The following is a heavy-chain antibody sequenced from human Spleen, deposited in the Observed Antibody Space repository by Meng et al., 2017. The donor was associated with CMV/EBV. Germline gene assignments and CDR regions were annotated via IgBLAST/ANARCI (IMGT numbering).Heavy chain of an antibody. V-gene: IGHV1-18*04. J-gene: IGHJ4*02. CDR1: GYTFTGYY. CDR2: ISAYNGNT. CDR3: ARDNNWNYVLDY. D-gene: IGHD1-7*01. Sequence: ASVKVSCKASGYTFTGYYMHWVRQAPGQGLEWMGWISAYNGNTNYAQKLQGRVTMTTDTSTSTAYMELRSLRSDDTAVYYCARDNNWNYVLDYWGQGTLVTVSS.